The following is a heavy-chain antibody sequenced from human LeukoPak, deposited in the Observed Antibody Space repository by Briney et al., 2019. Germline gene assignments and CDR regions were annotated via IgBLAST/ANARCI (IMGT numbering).Heavy chain of an antibody. J-gene: IGHJ4*02. CDR3: AKGSSSSRPYYFEY. D-gene: IGHD6-6*01. Sequence: GGSLRLSRATSGFTFSSHAMSWVRQAPGKGLEWVSAITDSGGSTYYADSVKGRFTISRDNSKNTLYLHMDSLRAEDTAAYYCAKGSSSSRPYYFEYWGRGTLVTVSS. CDR2: ITDSGGST. CDR1: GFTFSSHA. V-gene: IGHV3-23*01.